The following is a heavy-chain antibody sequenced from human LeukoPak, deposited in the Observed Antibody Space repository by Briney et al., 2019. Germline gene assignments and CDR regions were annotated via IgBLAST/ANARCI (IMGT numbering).Heavy chain of an antibody. CDR3: ARANPISVYTAADGTIVLHVSDI. V-gene: IGHV4-34*01. Sequence: SETLSLTCAVYGGSFSGYYWSWIRQPPGKGLEWIGEINHSGSTNYNPSLKSRVTISVDKSRNQFSLTLTSVTAADTAVYYCARANPISVYTAADGTIVLHVSDIWGQGTTVTVSS. J-gene: IGHJ3*02. CDR1: GGSFSGYY. CDR2: INHSGST. D-gene: IGHD5-18*01.